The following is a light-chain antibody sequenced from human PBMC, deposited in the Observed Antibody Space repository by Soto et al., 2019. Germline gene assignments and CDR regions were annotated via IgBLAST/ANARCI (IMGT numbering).Light chain of an antibody. CDR3: QSYDSSLSGWV. CDR2: GNS. CDR1: SSNIGADYD. J-gene: IGLJ3*02. Sequence: QSVLTQPPSVSGAPGQRVTISCTGSSSNIGADYDVHWYQQLPGTAPKLLIHGNSNRPSGVPDRFSGSKSGTSASLAITGLQAEDEADYYCQSYDSSLSGWVFGGGTKLTVL. V-gene: IGLV1-40*01.